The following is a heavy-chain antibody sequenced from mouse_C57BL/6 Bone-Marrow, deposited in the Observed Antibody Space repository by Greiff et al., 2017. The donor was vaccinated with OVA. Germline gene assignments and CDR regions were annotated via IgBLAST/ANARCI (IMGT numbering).Heavy chain of an antibody. CDR1: GYTFTSYT. J-gene: IGHJ2*01. V-gene: IGHV1-4*01. D-gene: IGHD2-10*01. Sequence: VHLVESGAELARPGASVKMSCKASGYTFTSYTMHWVKQRPGQGLEWIGYINPSSGYTKYNQKFKDKATLTADKSSSTAYMQLSSLTSEDSAVYYCALLCGYFDYWGQGTTLTVSS. CDR2: INPSSGYT. CDR3: ALLCGYFDY.